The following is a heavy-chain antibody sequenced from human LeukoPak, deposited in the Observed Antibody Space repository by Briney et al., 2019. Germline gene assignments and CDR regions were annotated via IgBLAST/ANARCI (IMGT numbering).Heavy chain of an antibody. CDR2: IKQDGSEK. V-gene: IGHV3-7*03. CDR3: ARGSGWYDY. J-gene: IGHJ4*02. CDR1: GFTFTNYW. D-gene: IGHD6-19*01. Sequence: PGGSPRLSCAASGFTFTNYWMTWVRQAPGKGLEWVANIKQDGSEKYYVDSVKGRFTISRDNAKNSLYLQMNSLRAEDTAVYYCARGSGWYDYWGQGTLVTVSS.